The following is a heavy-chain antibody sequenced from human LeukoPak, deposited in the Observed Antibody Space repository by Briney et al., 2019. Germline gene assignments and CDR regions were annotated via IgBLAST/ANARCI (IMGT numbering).Heavy chain of an antibody. V-gene: IGHV6-1*01. D-gene: IGHD3-22*01. CDR2: TYYTSKWYH. CDR1: GDSVSRNTAA. Sequence: SQTLSLTCGISGDSVSRNTAAWNWIRQSPSRGLEWLGRTYYTSKWYHDYALSVKSRITINPDTSKNQVSLQLNSVSPEDTAVYYCAREVGNVFGYRGQGTLVTVSS. J-gene: IGHJ4*02. CDR3: AREVGNVFGY.